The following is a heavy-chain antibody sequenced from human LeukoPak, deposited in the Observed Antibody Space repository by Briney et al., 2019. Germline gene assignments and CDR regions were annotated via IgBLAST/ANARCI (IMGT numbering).Heavy chain of an antibody. CDR2: FDPEDGET. V-gene: IGHV1-24*01. CDR3: ATASRTMVQPDY. J-gene: IGHJ4*02. Sequence: ASVKVSCKVSGYTLTELSMHWVRQAPGKGLEWMGGFDPEDGETIYAQKFQGRVTMTEDTSTDTAYMELSSLRSEDTAVYYCATASRTMVQPDYWGQGTPVTVSS. D-gene: IGHD3-10*01. CDR1: GYTLTELS.